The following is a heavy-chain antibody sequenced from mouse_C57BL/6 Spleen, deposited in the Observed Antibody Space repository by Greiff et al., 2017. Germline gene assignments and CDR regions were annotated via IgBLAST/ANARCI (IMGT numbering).Heavy chain of an antibody. J-gene: IGHJ2*01. V-gene: IGHV1-18*01. CDR3: AREYYGSSSFDY. CDR2: INPNTGGT. D-gene: IGHD1-1*01. Sequence: VQLQQSGPELVKPGASVKIPCKASGYTFTDYNMDWVQQSHGKSLEWIGDINPNTGGTTSNQKFNGKATLTVDKSSSTAYVELRDLTSEDTAVYDSAREYYGSSSFDYWGQGTTLTVSS. CDR1: GYTFTDYN.